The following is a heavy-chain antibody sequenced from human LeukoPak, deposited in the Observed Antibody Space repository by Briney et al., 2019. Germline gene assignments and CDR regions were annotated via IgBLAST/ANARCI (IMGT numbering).Heavy chain of an antibody. D-gene: IGHD3-10*01. CDR3: AREYGSGSYFDY. CDR2: IYYSGST. CDR1: GFSISSYY. V-gene: IGHV4-59*01. J-gene: IGHJ4*02. Sequence: SETLCLTCTVSGFSISSYYWSWIRQPPGKGLEWIGYIYYSGSTNYNPSLKSRVTISVDTSKNQFSLKLSSVTAADTAVYYCAREYGSGSYFDYWGQGTLVTVSS.